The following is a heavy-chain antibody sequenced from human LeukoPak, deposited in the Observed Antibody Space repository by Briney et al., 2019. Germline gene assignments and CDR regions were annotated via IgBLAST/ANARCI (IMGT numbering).Heavy chain of an antibody. Sequence: GESLKISCKGSGYSFSTYWIGWVRQMPGRGLEWMGIIYPGDSDTTYSPSFQGQVTISADKSISTAYLQWSSLKASDTAMYYCARANWGTSSFDYWGQGTLVTVSS. D-gene: IGHD7-27*01. J-gene: IGHJ4*02. CDR1: GYSFSTYW. CDR3: ARANWGTSSFDY. V-gene: IGHV5-51*01. CDR2: IYPGDSDT.